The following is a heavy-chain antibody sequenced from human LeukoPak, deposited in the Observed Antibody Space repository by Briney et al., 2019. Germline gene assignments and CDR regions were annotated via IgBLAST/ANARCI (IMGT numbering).Heavy chain of an antibody. D-gene: IGHD5-24*01. CDR3: ARGGGGYNWDDAFDI. V-gene: IGHV4-38-2*02. Sequence: SETLSLTCTVSGYSVSSGHYWGWIRQPPGKGLEWIGSIYHSGSTFYNPSLKSRVTMSVDTSKNQFSLKLSSVTAADTAVYYCARGGGGYNWDDAFDIWGQGTMVTVSS. CDR1: GYSVSSGHY. CDR2: IYHSGST. J-gene: IGHJ3*02.